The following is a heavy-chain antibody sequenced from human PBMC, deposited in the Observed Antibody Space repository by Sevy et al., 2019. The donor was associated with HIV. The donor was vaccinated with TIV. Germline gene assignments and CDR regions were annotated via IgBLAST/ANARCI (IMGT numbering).Heavy chain of an antibody. Sequence: ASVKVSCKVSGYTLTELSMHWVRQAPGKGLEWMGGFDPEDGETIYAQKFQGRDTMTEDTSTDTAYMKLSSLRSEDTAVYYCATHPDIVVVPAAPNRAYGMDVWGQGTTVTVSS. CDR2: FDPEDGET. CDR3: ATHPDIVVVPAAPNRAYGMDV. D-gene: IGHD2-2*01. CDR1: GYTLTELS. J-gene: IGHJ6*02. V-gene: IGHV1-24*01.